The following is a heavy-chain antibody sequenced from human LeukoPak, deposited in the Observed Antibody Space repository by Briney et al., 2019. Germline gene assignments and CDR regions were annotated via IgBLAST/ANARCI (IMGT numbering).Heavy chain of an antibody. CDR1: GYTFTSYY. CDR3: ARILSYDSSGYYSPRFDY. CDR2: IKPSGGGT. D-gene: IGHD3-22*01. J-gene: IGHJ4*02. Sequence: ASVKVSCKASGYTFTSYYMHWVRQAPGQGLEWMGIIKPSGGGTTYAQKFQGRVTMTRDTSTSIVYMELSSLRSEDTAVYYCARILSYDSSGYYSPRFDYWGQGTLVTVSS. V-gene: IGHV1-46*01.